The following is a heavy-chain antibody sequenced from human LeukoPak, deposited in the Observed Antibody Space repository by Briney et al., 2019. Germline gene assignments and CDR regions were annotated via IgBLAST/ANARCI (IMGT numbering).Heavy chain of an antibody. V-gene: IGHV3-30*04. Sequence: GRSLRLSCAASGSTFSSYAMHWVRQAPGKGLEWVAVISYDGSNKYYADSVKGRFTISRDNSKNTLYLQMNSLRAEDTAVYYCARDRHSEMATILDYWGQGTLVTVSS. CDR2: ISYDGSNK. CDR1: GSTFSSYA. D-gene: IGHD5-24*01. CDR3: ARDRHSEMATILDY. J-gene: IGHJ4*02.